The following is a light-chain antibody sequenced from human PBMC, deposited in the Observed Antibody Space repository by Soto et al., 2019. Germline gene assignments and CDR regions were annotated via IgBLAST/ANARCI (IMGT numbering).Light chain of an antibody. CDR3: QQSYNAPIT. CDR2: VAS. V-gene: IGKV1-39*01. Sequence: DIHMTPSPSSLSASVGDRVTITCRASHNIINYLNWYQQKPGKAPQLLIYVASMLESGVPSRFSGSGSGTDFTLTISSLQPEDFATHYCQQSYNAPITFGQGTRLEIK. CDR1: HNIINY. J-gene: IGKJ5*01.